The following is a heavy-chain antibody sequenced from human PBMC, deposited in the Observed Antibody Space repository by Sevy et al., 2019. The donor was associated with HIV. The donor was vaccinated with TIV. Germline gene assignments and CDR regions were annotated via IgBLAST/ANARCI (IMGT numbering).Heavy chain of an antibody. CDR3: ARAPPVRSGDDSLNWFAP. Sequence: SETLSLTCAVSDGSIRSSNWWSWVRQSPGKGLEWIGYIHYTGSTKYNPSLESRVTISVDTSKNQFSLKLSSVTAADTAVYYCARAPPVRSGDDSLNWFAPWGQGTLVTVSS. V-gene: IGHV4-4*02. D-gene: IGHD5-12*01. CDR2: IHYTGST. J-gene: IGHJ5*02. CDR1: DGSIRSSNW.